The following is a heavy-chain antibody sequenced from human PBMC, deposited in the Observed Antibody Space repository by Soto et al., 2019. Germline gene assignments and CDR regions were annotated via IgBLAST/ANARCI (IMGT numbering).Heavy chain of an antibody. CDR2: IIPIFGTA. CDR1: GGTFSSYA. V-gene: IGHV1-69*13. D-gene: IGHD1-26*01. J-gene: IGHJ6*02. Sequence: SVKVSCKASGGTFSSYAISWVRQAPGQGLEWMGGIIPIFGTANYAQKFQGRVTITADESTSTAYMELSSLRSEDTAVYYCARGAISYNLYYYYYGMDFWGQGTTVTVSS. CDR3: ARGAISYNLYYYYYGMDF.